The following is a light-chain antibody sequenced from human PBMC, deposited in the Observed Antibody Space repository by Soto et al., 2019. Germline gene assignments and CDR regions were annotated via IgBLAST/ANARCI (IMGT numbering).Light chain of an antibody. CDR3: SSFTSSGTRV. V-gene: IGLV2-14*01. J-gene: IGLJ1*01. Sequence: QSALTQPASGSGSPGQSISISCTGTSSDIGGYNYVSWFQQHPDKAPKLMIYDVHGRPSGVSNRFCGSKSGNTASLNISGLQAEDEADYYCSSFTSSGTRVFGTGTKLTVL. CDR1: SSDIGGYNY. CDR2: DVH.